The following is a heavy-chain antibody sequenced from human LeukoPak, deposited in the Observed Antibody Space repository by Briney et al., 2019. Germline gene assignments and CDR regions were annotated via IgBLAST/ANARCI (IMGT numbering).Heavy chain of an antibody. CDR1: GYTFTSYD. D-gene: IGHD6-13*01. Sequence: ASVKVSCKASGYTFTSYDINWVRQATGQGLEWMGWMNPNSGNTGYAQKFQGRVTMTRNTSISTAYMELSSLRSEDTAVYYCARGGDSSSWYFLRLPWTDYWGQGTLVTVSS. CDR3: ARGGDSSSWYFLRLPWTDY. CDR2: MNPNSGNT. V-gene: IGHV1-8*01. J-gene: IGHJ4*02.